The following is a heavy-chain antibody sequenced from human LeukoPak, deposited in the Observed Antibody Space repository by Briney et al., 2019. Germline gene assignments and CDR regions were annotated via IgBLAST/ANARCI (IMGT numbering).Heavy chain of an antibody. V-gene: IGHV3-48*02. CDR1: GFTFSTYS. CDR2: ISGSGGTI. CDR3: ARKNYGGNFGAFDI. D-gene: IGHD4-23*01. Sequence: GGSMRLSCTASGFTFSTYSMSWVRQAPGKGLEWLSYISGSGGTIYYADSVKGRFTISRDNAKNSLYLQMNSLRDEDTAVYYCARKNYGGNFGAFDIWGQGTMVTVSS. J-gene: IGHJ3*02.